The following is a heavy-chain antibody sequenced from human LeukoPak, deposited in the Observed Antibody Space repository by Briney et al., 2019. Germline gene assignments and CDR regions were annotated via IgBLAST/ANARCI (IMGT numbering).Heavy chain of an antibody. CDR1: GFTVSSNY. D-gene: IGHD4-17*01. V-gene: IGHV3-66*01. CDR3: ARTDMTTVDY. J-gene: IGHJ4*02. Sequence: PGGSLRLSCAASGFTVSSNYMSWVRQAPGKGLEWVSVIYSGGSTYYADSVKGRFTISRDNSKNTLYLQMSSLRAEDTAVYYCARTDMTTVDYWGQGTLVTVSS. CDR2: IYSGGST.